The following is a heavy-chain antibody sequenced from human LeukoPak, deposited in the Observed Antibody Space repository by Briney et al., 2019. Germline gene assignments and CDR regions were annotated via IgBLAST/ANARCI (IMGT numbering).Heavy chain of an antibody. CDR2: ISSSGFTI. D-gene: IGHD4-17*01. V-gene: IGHV3-11*04. CDR1: GFTFSDYY. Sequence: GGSLRLSCAASGFTFSDYYMSWIRQAPGKGLEWVSCISSSGFTIYYADSLKGRFTISRDNAKKSLYLQMDSLRVDDTALYYCAREVTMLTSDYYFDLWVRATLVTVSS. CDR3: AREVTMLTSDYYFDL. J-gene: IGHJ2*01.